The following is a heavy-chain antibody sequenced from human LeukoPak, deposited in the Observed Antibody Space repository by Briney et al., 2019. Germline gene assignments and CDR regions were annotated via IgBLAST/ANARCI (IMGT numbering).Heavy chain of an antibody. CDR3: ARANFLSCSSTSCLFDY. CDR1: EYTFTDYY. V-gene: IGHV1-2*02. CDR2: INPVSGGT. D-gene: IGHD2-2*01. Sequence: ASVTVSCKASEYTFTDYYMHWVRQAPGQGLEWMGWINPVSGGTNYVQKFQGRVTMTRDTSISTAYVELSRLRSDDTAVYYCARANFLSCSSTSCLFDYWGQGTLVTASS. J-gene: IGHJ4*02.